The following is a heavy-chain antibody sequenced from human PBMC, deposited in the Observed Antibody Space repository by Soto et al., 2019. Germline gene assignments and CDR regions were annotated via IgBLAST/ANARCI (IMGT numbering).Heavy chain of an antibody. CDR2: ISAYNGNT. CDR3: ASYTPSGCYYYGMDV. D-gene: IGHD3-10*01. Sequence: ASVKVSCKASGYTFTSYGISWVRQAPGQGLEWMGWISAYNGNTNYAQKLQGRVTMTTDTSTSTAYMELRSLRSDDTAVYYCASYTPSGCYYYGMDVWGQGTTVTVS. V-gene: IGHV1-18*01. CDR1: GYTFTSYG. J-gene: IGHJ6*02.